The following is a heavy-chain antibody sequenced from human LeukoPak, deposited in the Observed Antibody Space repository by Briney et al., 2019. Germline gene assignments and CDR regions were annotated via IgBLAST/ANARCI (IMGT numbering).Heavy chain of an antibody. CDR1: GYTFTSYD. J-gene: IGHJ5*02. V-gene: IGHV1-2*02. CDR2: INPDSGGT. D-gene: IGHD3-9*01. CDR3: ARLGENGLLTGYFYP. Sequence: ASVKVSCKASGYTFTSYDINWVRQATGQGLEWMGRINPDSGGTDYAQKFQGRVTMTRDTSISTAYMDLSRLRSDDTAVYYCARLGENGLLTGYFYPWGQGTLVTVSS.